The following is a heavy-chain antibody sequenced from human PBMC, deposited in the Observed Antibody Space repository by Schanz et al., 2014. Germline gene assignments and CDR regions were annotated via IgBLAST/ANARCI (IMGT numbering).Heavy chain of an antibody. CDR1: GGSISSGSYY. D-gene: IGHD3-10*01. V-gene: IGHV4-61*02. CDR3: ARDMVENWFDS. Sequence: QVQLQESGPGLVKPSQTLSLTCTVSGGSISSGSYYWSWIRQPAGKGLEWIGRIYSTGSTNYNPSLKSRATFSKHTSKTQFSLKLPSVTAADTAVYYCARDMVENWFDSWGQGTLVTVSS. J-gene: IGHJ5*01. CDR2: IYSTGST.